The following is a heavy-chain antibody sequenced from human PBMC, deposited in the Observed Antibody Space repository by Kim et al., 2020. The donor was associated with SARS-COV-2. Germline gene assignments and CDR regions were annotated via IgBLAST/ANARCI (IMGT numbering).Heavy chain of an antibody. J-gene: IGHJ1*01. Sequence: GGSLRLSCAASGFTFSSYAMHWVRQAPGKGLEWVAVISYDGSNTYYADSVKGRFTISRDNSKNTLYLQMNSLRAEDTAVYYCARDGYDSSGYLSAPEYFQHWGQGTLVTVSS. V-gene: IGHV3-30-3*01. CDR1: GFTFSSYA. D-gene: IGHD3-22*01. CDR2: ISYDGSNT. CDR3: ARDGYDSSGYLSAPEYFQH.